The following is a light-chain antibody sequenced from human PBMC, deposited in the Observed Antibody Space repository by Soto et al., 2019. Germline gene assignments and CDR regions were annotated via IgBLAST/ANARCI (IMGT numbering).Light chain of an antibody. CDR3: QQRSSWPPWT. Sequence: EIVLTQSPATLSLSPGERATLSCRASQSVSSYLAWYQQKPGQAPRLLIYDASNRATGIPARFSGSGSGTDFILTISSREPEDFAIYYCQQRSSWPPWTFGQGTKVEIK. J-gene: IGKJ1*01. CDR2: DAS. CDR1: QSVSSY. V-gene: IGKV3-11*01.